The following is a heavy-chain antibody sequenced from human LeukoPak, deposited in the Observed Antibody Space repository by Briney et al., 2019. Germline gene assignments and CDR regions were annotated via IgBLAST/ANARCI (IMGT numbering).Heavy chain of an antibody. Sequence: GGSLRLSCAASGFTFTSYAMSWVRQAPGKGLEWVSGISGSGGSTYYADSVKGLFTISRDNSKNTLYLQLNSLTAEDTAVYYCAKEGLYCSSTSCYVENWGQGTLVTVSS. CDR1: GFTFTSYA. CDR3: AKEGLYCSSTSCYVEN. D-gene: IGHD2-2*01. J-gene: IGHJ4*02. CDR2: ISGSGGST. V-gene: IGHV3-23*01.